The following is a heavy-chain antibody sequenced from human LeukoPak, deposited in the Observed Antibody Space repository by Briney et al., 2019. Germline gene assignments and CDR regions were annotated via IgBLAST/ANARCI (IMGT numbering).Heavy chain of an antibody. D-gene: IGHD2-15*01. CDR3: ARGPGSGHYFDY. CDR1: GFTFSTSL. CDR2: SSSSSGTI. J-gene: IGHJ4*02. Sequence: GGSLRLSCAASGFTFSTSLLKWAAQPRGRSRGGFSYSSSSSGTIYYADSVKGRFTISRDNAENSLYLQMNSLRAEDTAVYYCARGPGSGHYFDYWGQGTLVTVSS. V-gene: IGHV3-48*04.